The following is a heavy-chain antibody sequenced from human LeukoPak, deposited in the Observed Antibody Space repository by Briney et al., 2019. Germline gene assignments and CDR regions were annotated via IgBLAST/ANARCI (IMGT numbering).Heavy chain of an antibody. V-gene: IGHV3-23*01. J-gene: IGHJ4*02. CDR2: ISGSGGST. CDR3: AKDRAVAAAGDY. D-gene: IGHD6-13*01. CDR1: GFTFSSYW. Sequence: GGSLRLSCAASGFTFSSYWMSWVRQAPGKGLEWVSAISGSGGSTFYGDSVKGRFTISRDNSKNTLYLQMNSLRAEDMAVYYCAKDRAVAAAGDYWGQGTLVTVSS.